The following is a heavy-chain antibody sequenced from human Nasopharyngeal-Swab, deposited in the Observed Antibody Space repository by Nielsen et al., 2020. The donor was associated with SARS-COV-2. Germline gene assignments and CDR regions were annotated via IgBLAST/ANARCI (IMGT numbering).Heavy chain of an antibody. CDR1: GGSFSGYY. CDR3: ARQGVPIRGWFKDYDRTAYEY. Sequence: SETLSLTCAVYGGSFSGYYWSWIRQSPGKGLEWIGEISRSGRTNYHPSLNSRVTISLDTSKNQFSLKVTSVTAADTAVYYCARQGVPIRGWFKDYDRTAYEYWGQGTLVTVSS. J-gene: IGHJ4*02. CDR2: ISRSGRT. D-gene: IGHD3-22*01. V-gene: IGHV4-34*01.